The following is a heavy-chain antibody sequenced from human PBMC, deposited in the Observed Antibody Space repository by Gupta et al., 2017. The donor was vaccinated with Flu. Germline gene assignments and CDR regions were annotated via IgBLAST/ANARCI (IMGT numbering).Heavy chain of an antibody. Sequence: EVKLVESGENLVQPGESLRLSCEASGFTFSDYWMSWVRQAPGKGLECLANIKGDGSQQFYVDSVKGRFTISRDNTKNSLFLQMNSLRSDDTAVYRCVRDFGGFWGQGTLVTVSS. CDR1: GFTFSDYW. CDR2: IKGDGSQQ. V-gene: IGHV3-7*01. J-gene: IGHJ4*02. D-gene: IGHD3-10*01. CDR3: VRDFGGF.